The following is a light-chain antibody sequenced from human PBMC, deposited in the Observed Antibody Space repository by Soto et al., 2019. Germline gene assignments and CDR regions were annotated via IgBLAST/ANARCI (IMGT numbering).Light chain of an antibody. V-gene: IGKV3-20*01. CDR1: QRVSSSY. Sequence: EIVLTQSPGTLSLSPGERATLSCRASQRVSSSYLAWYQQKPGQAPRLLIYGASSRATGIPDRFSGSGSGTDFTLTISRLEPEDFAVYYCQQYGSSPPLSFGGGTKVETK. CDR3: QQYGSSPPLS. CDR2: GAS. J-gene: IGKJ4*01.